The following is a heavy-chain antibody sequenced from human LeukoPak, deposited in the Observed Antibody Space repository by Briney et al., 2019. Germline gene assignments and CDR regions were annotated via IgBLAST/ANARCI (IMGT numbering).Heavy chain of an antibody. CDR1: GFTFSGSA. V-gene: IGHV3-73*01. J-gene: IGHJ4*02. CDR2: IRSKANSYAT. CDR3: TRRFPDSSGYYVY. Sequence: GGSLRLSCAASGFTFSGSAMHWVRQASGKGLEWVGRIRSKANSYATAYAASVKGRFTISRDDSKNTAYLQMNSLKAEDTAVYYCTRRFPDSSGYYVYWGQGTLVTASS. D-gene: IGHD3-22*01.